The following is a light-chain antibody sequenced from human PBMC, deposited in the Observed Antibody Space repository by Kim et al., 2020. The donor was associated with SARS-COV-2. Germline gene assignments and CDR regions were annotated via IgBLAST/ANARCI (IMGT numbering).Light chain of an antibody. V-gene: IGKV3-20*01. CDR3: QQYAHSPLT. CDR2: GAS. Sequence: SPGERATLSCRASQSVSRSYLAGYQQKPGQAPRLLIHGASNRATGIPDRFSGSESGTDFTLTISGLDPEDFAVYYCQQYAHSPLTFGQGTKVDIK. CDR1: QSVSRSY. J-gene: IGKJ1*01.